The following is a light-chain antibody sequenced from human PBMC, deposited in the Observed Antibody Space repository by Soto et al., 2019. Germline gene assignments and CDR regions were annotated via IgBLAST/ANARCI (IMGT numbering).Light chain of an antibody. Sequence: ETVLTQSPGTLSLSPGERATLSCRASQVVAGSKLAWYQHRPGQAPRLLISGAYIRATGIPDRFSGSGSGTDFILTINRLEPDDSAVYFCQQCGSSPITFGPGPKWRS. CDR3: QQCGSSPIT. CDR1: QVVAGSK. V-gene: IGKV3-20*01. J-gene: IGKJ3*01. CDR2: GAY.